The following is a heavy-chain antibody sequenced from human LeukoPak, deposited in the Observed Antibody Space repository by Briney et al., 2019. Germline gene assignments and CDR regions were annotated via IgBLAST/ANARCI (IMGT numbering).Heavy chain of an antibody. V-gene: IGHV3-53*01. CDR3: ASLKGLFDYFDY. D-gene: IGHD3-22*01. Sequence: GGSLRLSWVASGFIVSNNYMSWVRQAPGKGLEWVSVLYNAGSTYYAESVKGRFTISRDNSKNTLYLQMYSLRAEDTAVYYCASLKGLFDYFDYWGQGILVTVYS. CDR1: GFIVSNNY. J-gene: IGHJ4*02. CDR2: LYNAGST.